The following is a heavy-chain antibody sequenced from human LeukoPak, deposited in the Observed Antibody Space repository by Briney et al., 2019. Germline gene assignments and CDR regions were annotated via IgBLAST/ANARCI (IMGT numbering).Heavy chain of an antibody. J-gene: IGHJ6*02. V-gene: IGHV3-23*01. Sequence: PGGSLRLSCAASGFTFSSYAMSWVRQAPGKGLEWVSAISGSGGSTYYADSVKGRFTISRDNSKNTLYLQMNSLRAEDTAVYYCAKGGLQLGDNYGMDVWGQGTTVTVSS. CDR2: ISGSGGST. CDR1: GFTFSSYA. CDR3: AKGGLQLGDNYGMDV. D-gene: IGHD5-18*01.